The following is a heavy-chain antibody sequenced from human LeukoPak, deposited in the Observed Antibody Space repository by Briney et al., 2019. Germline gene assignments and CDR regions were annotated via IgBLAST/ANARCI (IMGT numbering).Heavy chain of an antibody. V-gene: IGHV3-21*01. CDR3: ASAPTGTYYFDY. Sequence: PGGSLRLSCAASGFTFSDYTMNWVRQAPGKGLEWVSSISSGGTYKYYADSVKGRFTISRDNAQNSLYLQMNSLRAEDTAVYYCASAPTGTYYFDYWGQGTLVTASS. D-gene: IGHD4-17*01. CDR1: GFTFSDYT. CDR2: ISSGGTYK. J-gene: IGHJ4*02.